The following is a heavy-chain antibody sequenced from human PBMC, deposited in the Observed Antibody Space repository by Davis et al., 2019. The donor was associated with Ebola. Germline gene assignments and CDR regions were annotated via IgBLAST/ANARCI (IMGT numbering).Heavy chain of an antibody. J-gene: IGHJ4*02. V-gene: IGHV4-34*01. CDR2: INHSGST. Sequence: GSLRLSCAASGFTFSSYSMNWVRQPPGKGLEWIGEINHSGSTNYNPSLKSRVTISVDTSKNQFSLKLSSVTAADTAVYYCARERGYCSGGSCYSGHFDYWGQGTLVTVSS. D-gene: IGHD2-15*01. CDR3: ARERGYCSGGSCYSGHFDY. CDR1: GFTFSSYS.